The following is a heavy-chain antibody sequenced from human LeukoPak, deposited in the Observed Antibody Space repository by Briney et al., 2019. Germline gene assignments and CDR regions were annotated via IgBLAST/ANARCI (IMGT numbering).Heavy chain of an antibody. CDR3: ARAVAGDYFDY. D-gene: IGHD6-19*01. J-gene: IGHJ4*02. Sequence: GESLKISCKGSGYSFISYWIGWVRQMPGKGLEWMGIIYPGDSDTRYSPSFQGRVTISADKSISTAYLQWSSLKASDSAMYYCARAVAGDYFDYWGQGTLVTVSS. CDR2: IYPGDSDT. V-gene: IGHV5-51*01. CDR1: GYSFISYW.